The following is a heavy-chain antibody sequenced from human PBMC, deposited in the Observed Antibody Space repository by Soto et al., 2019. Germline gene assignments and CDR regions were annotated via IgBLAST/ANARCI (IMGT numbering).Heavy chain of an antibody. Sequence: PGGSLRLSCAASGFTFSNYGMHWVRPAPGKGLEWVAIISPDGSSKYYEDSVRGRFTISRDNAENTVFLQMNSLGGEDTAVYYCAKRGTAALGTSRNDHFDYWGQGTLVTVSS. J-gene: IGHJ4*02. CDR3: AKRGTAALGTSRNDHFDY. CDR2: ISPDGSSK. V-gene: IGHV3-30*18. D-gene: IGHD1-1*01. CDR1: GFTFSNYG.